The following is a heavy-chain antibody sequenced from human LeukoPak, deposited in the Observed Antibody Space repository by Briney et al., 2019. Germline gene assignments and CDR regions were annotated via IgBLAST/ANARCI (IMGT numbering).Heavy chain of an antibody. CDR1: GFIVRSNY. D-gene: IGHD3-3*01. CDR3: ARGGYDFWSECHYNLDV. J-gene: IGHJ6*02. Sequence: GGSLRLSCAASGFIVRSNYMSWVRQAPGKGLEWVSDVYSDGSTYYTDSVKGRFTISRDNSKNTLYLEMNSLRAEDTAVYYCARGGYDFWSECHYNLDVWGQGTTVTVSS. CDR2: VYSDGST. V-gene: IGHV3-66*01.